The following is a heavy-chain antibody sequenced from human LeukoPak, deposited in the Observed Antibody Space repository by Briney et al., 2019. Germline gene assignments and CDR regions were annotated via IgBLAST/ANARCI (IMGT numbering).Heavy chain of an antibody. V-gene: IGHV4-59*08. CDR1: GGSISSYY. CDR3: ARAPIVVVPAAIQNYYYMDV. D-gene: IGHD2-2*02. CDR2: IYYSGST. J-gene: IGHJ6*03. Sequence: PSETLSLTCTVSGGSISSYYWSWIRQPPGKGLEWIGYIYYSGSTNYNPSLKSRVTISVDTSKNQFSLKLSSVTAADTAVYYCARAPIVVVPAAIQNYYYMDVWGKGTTVTVSS.